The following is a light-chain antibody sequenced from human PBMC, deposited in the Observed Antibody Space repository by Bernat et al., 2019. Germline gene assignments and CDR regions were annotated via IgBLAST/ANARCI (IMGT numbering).Light chain of an antibody. CDR3: QQYNTYPFT. Sequence: DIQMTQSPSTLSASVGDRVILTCRASQTISYYLAWYQHRPGKAPKVHFYKGSTLESGVPSRFSASGSGTEFTLTISGLQPDDFATYYCQQYNTYPFTFGPGTKVH. CDR1: QTISYY. CDR2: KGS. V-gene: IGKV1-5*03. J-gene: IGKJ3*01.